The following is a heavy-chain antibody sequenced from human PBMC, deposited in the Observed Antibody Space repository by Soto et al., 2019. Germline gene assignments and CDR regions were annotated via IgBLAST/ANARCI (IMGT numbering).Heavy chain of an antibody. Sequence: EVHLLESGGALVQPGGSLTLSCAASGFSFSDYAMSWVRQAPGKGLEWVSSISRTGDSAYYADSVKGRFAISRDRSKNRLSLPMNRLRVEQTAVYYCAKGPDGSGYYHNWFDSWGQGTLITVSS. D-gene: IGHD3-22*01. CDR3: AKGPDGSGYYHNWFDS. CDR1: GFSFSDYA. J-gene: IGHJ5*01. V-gene: IGHV3-23*01. CDR2: ISRTGDSA.